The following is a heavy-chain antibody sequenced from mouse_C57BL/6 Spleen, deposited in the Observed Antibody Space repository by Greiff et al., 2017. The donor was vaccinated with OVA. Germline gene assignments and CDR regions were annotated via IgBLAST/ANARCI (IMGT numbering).Heavy chain of an antibody. CDR1: GYTFTSYW. D-gene: IGHD2-2*01. CDR2: IDPSDSYT. CDR3: ARSRLRDAMDY. J-gene: IGHJ4*01. V-gene: IGHV1-50*01. Sequence: VQLQQPGAELVKPGASVKLSCKASGYTFTSYWMQWVKQRPGQGLEWIGEIDPSDSYTNYNQKFKGKATLTVDTSSSTAYMQLSSLTSEDSAVYYCARSRLRDAMDYWGQGTSVTVSS.